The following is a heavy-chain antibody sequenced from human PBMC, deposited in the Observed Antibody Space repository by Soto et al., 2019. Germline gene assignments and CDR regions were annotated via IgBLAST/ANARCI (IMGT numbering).Heavy chain of an antibody. J-gene: IGHJ4*02. V-gene: IGHV1-18*04. Sequence: VHLVQSGGEQKKPGASVKVSCKASGYSFSDFGITWVRQAPGQGLEWRGWISGKNGNTNYAQKVQGRVTLTADTSTSTAYMELRALTSDDTGIYYCARRDYYEDTGTFENWGQGTPVTVSS. CDR3: ARRDYYEDTGTFEN. D-gene: IGHD1-26*01. CDR2: ISGKNGNT. CDR1: GYSFSDFG.